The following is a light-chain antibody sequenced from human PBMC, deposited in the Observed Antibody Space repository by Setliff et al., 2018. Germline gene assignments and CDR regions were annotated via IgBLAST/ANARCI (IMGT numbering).Light chain of an antibody. CDR1: SSNIGARYD. Sequence: QSALTQPPSVSGAPGQTVTISCTGSSSNIGARYDVQWYQQLPGTAPKLLIYANNNRPSGVPDRFSGSKSGTSASLAISGLQADDEADYYCSAYAGSNNWGVFGTGTKVTVL. CDR3: SAYAGSNNWGV. CDR2: ANN. J-gene: IGLJ1*01. V-gene: IGLV1-40*01.